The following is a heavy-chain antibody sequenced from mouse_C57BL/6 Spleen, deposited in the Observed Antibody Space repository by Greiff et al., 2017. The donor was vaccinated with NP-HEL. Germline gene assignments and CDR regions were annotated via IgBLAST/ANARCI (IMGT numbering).Heavy chain of an antibody. Sequence: EVKLVESEGGLVQPGSSMKLSCTASGFTFSDYYMAWVRQVPEKGLEWVANINYDGSSTYYLDSLKSRFIISRDNAKNILYLQMSSLKSEDTATYYCARVTGTGYFDYWGQGTTLTVSS. CDR1: GFTFSDYY. J-gene: IGHJ2*01. V-gene: IGHV5-16*01. D-gene: IGHD4-1*01. CDR3: ARVTGTGYFDY. CDR2: INYDGSST.